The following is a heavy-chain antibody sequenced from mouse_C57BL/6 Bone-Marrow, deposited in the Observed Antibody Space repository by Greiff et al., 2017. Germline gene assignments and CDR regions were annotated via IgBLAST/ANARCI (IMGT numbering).Heavy chain of an antibody. CDR1: GYTFTSYW. CDR3: ARFRSGLYNNAMDY. V-gene: IGHV1-55*01. CDR2: IYPGSGST. D-gene: IGHD3-2*02. Sequence: QVQLQQPGAELVKPGASVKMSCKASGYTFTSYWITWVQQRPGQGLEWIGDIYPGSGSTNYNEKFKSTATLSVDTSSSTAYMQLSSLTSEDSAVYYCARFRSGLYNNAMDYWGQGTSVTVSS. J-gene: IGHJ4*01.